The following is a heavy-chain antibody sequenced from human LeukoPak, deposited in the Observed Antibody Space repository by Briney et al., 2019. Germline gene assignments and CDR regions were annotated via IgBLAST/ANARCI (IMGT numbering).Heavy chain of an antibody. Sequence: ASVKLSCKASGYTFTSYGISWGRQAPGQGPEWMGWISAYNGNTNYAQKLQGRVTMTTDTSTSTAYMELRSLRSDDTAVYYCARGWNYDILTGYYNYYGMDVWGQGTTVTVSS. CDR2: ISAYNGNT. J-gene: IGHJ6*02. D-gene: IGHD3-9*01. CDR3: ARGWNYDILTGYYNYYGMDV. CDR1: GYTFTSYG. V-gene: IGHV1-18*01.